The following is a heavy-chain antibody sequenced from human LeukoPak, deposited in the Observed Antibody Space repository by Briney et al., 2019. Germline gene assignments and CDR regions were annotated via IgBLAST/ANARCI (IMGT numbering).Heavy chain of an antibody. J-gene: IGHJ4*02. CDR3: ARDYYGSGTVLGY. V-gene: IGHV4-59*01. CDR1: GGSISSYY. D-gene: IGHD3-10*01. Sequence: SETLSLTCTVSGGSISSYYWSWIRQPPGKGLEWIGYIYYSGSTNYNPSLKSRATISVDTSKNQFSLKLSSVTAADTAVYYCARDYYGSGTVLGYWGQGTLVTVSS. CDR2: IYYSGST.